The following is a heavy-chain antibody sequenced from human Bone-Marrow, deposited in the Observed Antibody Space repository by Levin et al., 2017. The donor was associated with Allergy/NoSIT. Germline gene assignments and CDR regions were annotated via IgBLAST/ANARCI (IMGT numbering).Heavy chain of an antibody. V-gene: IGHV3-30*04. Sequence: LSLTCAASGFTFSRHSFYWVRQAPGKGLEWLAVVSHDGTHRYYAESVKGRFTISRDFVNNMVFLQMDGLRPDDTAVYSCARSIVASAIYGMDVWGQGTTVIVSS. D-gene: IGHD2-21*01. CDR1: GFTFSRHS. J-gene: IGHJ6*02. CDR3: ARSIVASAIYGMDV. CDR2: VSHDGTHR.